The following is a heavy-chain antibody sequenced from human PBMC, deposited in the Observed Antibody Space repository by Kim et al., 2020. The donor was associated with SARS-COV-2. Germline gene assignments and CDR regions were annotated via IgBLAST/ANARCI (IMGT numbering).Heavy chain of an antibody. CDR3: ARYQTGTTSLDAFDI. Sequence: GGSLRLSCAASGFTFSSYSMNWVRQAPGKGLEWVSSINSSSSYIYYADSVKGRFTISRDNAKNSLYLQMNSLRAEDTAVYYCARYQTGTTSLDAFDIWGQGTMVTVSS. CDR1: GFTFSSYS. J-gene: IGHJ3*02. V-gene: IGHV3-21*01. D-gene: IGHD1-7*01. CDR2: INSSSSYI.